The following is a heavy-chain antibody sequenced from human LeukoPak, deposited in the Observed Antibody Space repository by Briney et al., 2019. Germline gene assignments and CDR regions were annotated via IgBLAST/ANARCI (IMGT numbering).Heavy chain of an antibody. V-gene: IGHV3-48*02. Sequence: GGSLRLSCAASGFTFSGNGMNWVRQAPGKGLEWVSYITSKNNGMYYADSVKGRFTISRGNAKNSLDLQMNSLRDEDTAVYYCARDSYGSPDYWGQGTLVTVSS. D-gene: IGHD2-15*01. CDR2: ITSKNNGM. J-gene: IGHJ4*02. CDR3: ARDSYGSPDY. CDR1: GFTFSGNG.